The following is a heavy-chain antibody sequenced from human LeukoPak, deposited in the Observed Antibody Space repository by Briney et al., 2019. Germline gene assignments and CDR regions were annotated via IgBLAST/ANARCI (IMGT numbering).Heavy chain of an antibody. Sequence: SSETLSLTCTVSGGSMNNYYWSWIRQPAGKGLEWIGRIYTSGSTNYNPSLKSRVTMSVDTSKNQFSLKLSSVTAADTAVYYCARVRSGSGSYNWFDPWGQGTLVTVSS. CDR2: IYTSGST. CDR3: ARVRSGSGSYNWFDP. D-gene: IGHD3-10*01. J-gene: IGHJ5*02. CDR1: GGSMNNYY. V-gene: IGHV4-4*07.